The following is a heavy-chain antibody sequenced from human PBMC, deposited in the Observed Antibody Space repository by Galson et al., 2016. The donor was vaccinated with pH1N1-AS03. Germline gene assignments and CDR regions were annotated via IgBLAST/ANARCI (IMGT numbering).Heavy chain of an antibody. J-gene: IGHJ6*02. V-gene: IGHV3-21*01. CDR1: RFTFSGYT. D-gene: IGHD6-13*01. CDR2: ISSSSTYI. Sequence: SLRLSCAASRFTFSGYTMSWVRQAPGKGLEWVSFISSSSTYIYYADSLKGRFTISRDNAKNSLYLQMNSLRVEDTAVYYCARDDSSSWDRYYYYGMDVWGQGTTVTVSS. CDR3: ARDDSSSWDRYYYYGMDV.